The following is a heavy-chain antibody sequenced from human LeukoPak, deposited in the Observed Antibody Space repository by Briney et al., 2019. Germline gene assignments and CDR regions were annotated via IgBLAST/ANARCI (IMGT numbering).Heavy chain of an antibody. CDR2: ISWNSGSI. V-gene: IGHV3-9*01. Sequence: GGSLRLSCAASGFTFDDCAMHWVRQAPGKGLEWVSGISWNSGSIGYADSVKGRFTIPRDNAKNSLYLQMNSLRAEDTALYYCAKDTREYYYDSSDAFDIWGQGTMVTVSS. CDR3: AKDTREYYYDSSDAFDI. J-gene: IGHJ3*02. CDR1: GFTFDDCA. D-gene: IGHD3-22*01.